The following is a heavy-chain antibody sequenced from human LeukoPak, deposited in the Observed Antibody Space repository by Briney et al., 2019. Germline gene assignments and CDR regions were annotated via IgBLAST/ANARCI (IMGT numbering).Heavy chain of an antibody. CDR1: GGSISSSNW. J-gene: IGHJ4*02. CDR3: RESGAFCPFGY. CDR2: ISLAGQT. D-gene: IGHD1-26*01. V-gene: IGHV4-4*02. Sequence: SGTLSLTCAVSGGSISSSNWWSWVRQPPGKGLEWIGEISLAGQTNYNPSLNGRVTMSLDKSSNQLSLNLTSVTAADTATYCSRESGAFCPFGYWGQGTLVIVSS.